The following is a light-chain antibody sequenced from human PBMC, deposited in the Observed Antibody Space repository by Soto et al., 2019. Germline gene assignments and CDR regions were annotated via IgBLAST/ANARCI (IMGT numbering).Light chain of an antibody. CDR3: QQYGGSPPT. CDR1: QHVNSRY. Sequence: EIVLTQSPGTLSLSPGERATLSCRASQHVNSRYLAWYQQKPGQAPRLLISGASSRATDIPDRFSGSGSGADFTLIISTLEPEAFAVYYCQQYGGSPPTFGQGTRVDIK. CDR2: GAS. J-gene: IGKJ1*01. V-gene: IGKV3-20*01.